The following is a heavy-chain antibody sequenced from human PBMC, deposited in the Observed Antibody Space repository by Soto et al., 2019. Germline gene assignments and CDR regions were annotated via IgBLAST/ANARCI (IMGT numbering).Heavy chain of an antibody. CDR2: ISPDNGNT. CDR3: ARDQGMTTFVVYSMYYYGMDV. J-gene: IGHJ6*02. Sequence: QVQLVQSGAEVKKPGASVKVSCKASGYTFTNSGISWVRQAPGQGLEWMGWISPDNGNTNYAQHLQGRVSMTTDTSTSTAYMDLTSLRSDDTAVYYCARDQGMTTFVVYSMYYYGMDVWGQGTTVTVSS. D-gene: IGHD3-3*01. CDR1: GYTFTNSG. V-gene: IGHV1-18*01.